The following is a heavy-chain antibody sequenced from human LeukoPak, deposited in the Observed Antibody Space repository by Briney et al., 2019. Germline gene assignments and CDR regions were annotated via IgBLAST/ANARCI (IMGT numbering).Heavy chain of an antibody. V-gene: IGHV3-74*01. CDR2: IHADGSST. CDR3: ARASSKQLAGYLPDGFDI. CDR1: GFSFSGFW. D-gene: IGHD3-9*01. J-gene: IGHJ3*02. Sequence: HTGGSLRLSCAASGFSFSGFWMHWVRQAPGKGLVWVSRIHADGSSTNYADSVKGRFTISRDNAKNTLYLQMNSLRADDAAVYYCARASSKQLAGYLPDGFDIWGQGTMVTVSS.